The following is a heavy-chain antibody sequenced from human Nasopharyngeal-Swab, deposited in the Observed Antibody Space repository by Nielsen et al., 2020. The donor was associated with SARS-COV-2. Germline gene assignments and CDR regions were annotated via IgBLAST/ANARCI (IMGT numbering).Heavy chain of an antibody. CDR1: GFTFDDYA. D-gene: IGHD3-10*01. Sequence: LSLTCAASGFTFDDYAMHWVRQAPGKGLEWVSGISWNSGSIGYADSVKGRFTIYRDNPKNSLYLQMNSLRAEDTALYYCAAYGSGSYYTLWGQGTLVTVSS. CDR2: ISWNSGSI. V-gene: IGHV3-9*01. CDR3: AAYGSGSYYTL. J-gene: IGHJ4*02.